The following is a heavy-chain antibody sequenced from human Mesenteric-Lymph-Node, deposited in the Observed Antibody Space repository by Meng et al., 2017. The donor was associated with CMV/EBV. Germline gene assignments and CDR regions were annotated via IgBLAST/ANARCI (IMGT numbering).Heavy chain of an antibody. CDR3: ARVVRGPADFDY. D-gene: IGHD6-13*01. CDR2: ISSSSSYI. Sequence: GESLKISCAASGFTFSNYAMHWVRQAPGKGLEWVSSISSSSSYIYYADSVKGRFTISRDNAKNSLYLQMNSLRAEDTAVYYCARVVRGPADFDYWGQGTLVTVSS. CDR1: GFTFSNYA. V-gene: IGHV3-21*01. J-gene: IGHJ4*02.